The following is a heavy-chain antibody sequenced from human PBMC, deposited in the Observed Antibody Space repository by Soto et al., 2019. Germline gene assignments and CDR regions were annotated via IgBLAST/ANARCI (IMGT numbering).Heavy chain of an antibody. CDR3: PKSPPAYGMEV. V-gene: IGHV1-69*13. Sequence: ASVKVSCKASGGTFSSYGISWVRQAPGQGLEWMGGIIPIFGAANYAQKFQGRVTITADESTSTAYMELSSLRSEDTAVYYCPKSPPAYGMEVWGQGTTVTVSS. J-gene: IGHJ6*02. CDR2: IIPIFGAA. CDR1: GGTFSSYG.